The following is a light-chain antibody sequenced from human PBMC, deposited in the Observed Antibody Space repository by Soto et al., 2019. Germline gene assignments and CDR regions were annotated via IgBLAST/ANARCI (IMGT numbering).Light chain of an antibody. CDR1: QNINTD. CDR3: QQYRNWPPLT. Sequence: EIVRTQSPATLSVSLGERVTLSCRASQNINTDLAWYQQKPGQAPRVLITGASTRATGVAARFSGSGSGTEFTLTISSVQSEDFAVYHCQQYRNWPPLTFGGGTKVEIK. J-gene: IGKJ4*01. V-gene: IGKV3-15*01. CDR2: GAS.